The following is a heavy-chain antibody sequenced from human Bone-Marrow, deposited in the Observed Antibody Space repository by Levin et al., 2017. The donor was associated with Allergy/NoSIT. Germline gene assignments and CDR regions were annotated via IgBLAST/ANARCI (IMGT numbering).Heavy chain of an antibody. CDR2: IRSKPNSYAT. D-gene: IGHD2-15*01. CDR3: TSGECSGGSCYFNDAFHI. CDR1: GFTFSGSA. J-gene: IGHJ3*02. Sequence: GGSLRLSCAASGFTFSGSAMHWVRQASGKGLEWVGSIRSKPNSYATAYAASVKGRFIISRDDSENTAYLQMNSLKAEDTAIYYCTSGECSGGSCYFNDAFHIWGQGTMVTVSS. V-gene: IGHV3-73*01.